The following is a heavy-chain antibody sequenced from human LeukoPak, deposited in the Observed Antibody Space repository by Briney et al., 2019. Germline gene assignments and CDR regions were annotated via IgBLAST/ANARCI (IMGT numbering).Heavy chain of an antibody. CDR3: ARGSLYYDSSAYSKD. J-gene: IGHJ4*02. D-gene: IGHD3-22*01. CDR2: INPDSGGT. Sequence: ASVKVSCKASGYTFTSYYMHWVRQAPRQGLEWMGWINPDSGGTNYAQNFQGRVTMTRDTSISTAYMELSRLRSDDTALYYCARGSLYYDSSAYSKDWGQGTLVTVSS. V-gene: IGHV1-2*02. CDR1: GYTFTSYY.